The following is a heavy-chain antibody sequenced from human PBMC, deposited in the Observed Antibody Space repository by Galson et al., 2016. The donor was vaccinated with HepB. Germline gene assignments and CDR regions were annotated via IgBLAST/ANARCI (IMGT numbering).Heavy chain of an antibody. CDR3: ARRSTGAGEIDY. D-gene: IGHD3-16*01. CDR1: GGSISSSFSY. J-gene: IGHJ4*02. CDR2: IYYSGST. V-gene: IGHV4-39*01. Sequence: SETLSLTCTVSGGSISSSFSYWGWIRQPPGKGLEWIGSIYYSGSTYYNPSLKSRVTISVDTSKNQFSLKLNSVTATDTAVYYCARRSTGAGEIDYWGQGTLVTVSS.